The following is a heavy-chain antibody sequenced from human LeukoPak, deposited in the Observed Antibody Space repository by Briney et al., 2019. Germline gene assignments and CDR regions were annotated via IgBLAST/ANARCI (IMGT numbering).Heavy chain of an antibody. D-gene: IGHD2-2*01. CDR3: ARARGDIVVVPAAIWFDP. Sequence: ASVKVSCKASGYTFTGYYIHWVRQAPGQGLEWMGWINPNNGGTNYAQKLQGRVTMTRDTSISTAYMELSRLRSDDTAVYYCARARGDIVVVPAAIWFDPWGQGTLVTVSS. J-gene: IGHJ5*02. V-gene: IGHV1-2*02. CDR2: INPNNGGT. CDR1: GYTFTGYY.